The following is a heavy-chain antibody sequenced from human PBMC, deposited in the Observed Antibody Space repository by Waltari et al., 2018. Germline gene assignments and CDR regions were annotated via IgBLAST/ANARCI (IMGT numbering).Heavy chain of an antibody. Sequence: QPLESGPGLVKPSETLSLTCFVGDGSINSFTWAWMRQPPGEGLEWIGSLHYTGDTMYNASLKSRVTISLDRSKRHLSLKLQSVTAADTALYYCGSSGNLGLIDFWGQGTLVAVSS. CDR1: DGSINSFT. D-gene: IGHD1-26*01. J-gene: IGHJ4*02. V-gene: IGHV4-59*01. CDR3: GSSGNLGLIDF. CDR2: LHYTGDT.